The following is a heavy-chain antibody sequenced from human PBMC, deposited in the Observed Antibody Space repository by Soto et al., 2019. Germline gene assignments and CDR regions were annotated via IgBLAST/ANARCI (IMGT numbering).Heavy chain of an antibody. Sequence: SETLSLTCIVSGTSISSTAYYWGWIRQPPGMGLEWITSIYYTGMTYYNPSLKSRVTISVDTSKNQFSLKLSSVTAADTAVYYCARGVFTIFGVVVDDFVSWGQGTMVT. D-gene: IGHD3-3*01. CDR3: ARGVFTIFGVVVDDFVS. CDR2: IYYTGMT. CDR1: GTSISSTAYY. V-gene: IGHV4-39*01. J-gene: IGHJ3*01.